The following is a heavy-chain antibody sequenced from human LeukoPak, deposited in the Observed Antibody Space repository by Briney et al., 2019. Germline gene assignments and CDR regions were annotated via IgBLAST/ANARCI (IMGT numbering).Heavy chain of an antibody. J-gene: IGHJ4*02. CDR2: ISGSGGTT. D-gene: IGHD6-13*01. Sequence: PGGSLRLSCAASEFTFSSYAMSWVRQAPGKGLEWVPAISGSGGTTYYTDSVKGRFTISRDNSKNTLYLQMNSLRAEDTAVYYCAKEFSSSWYYYFDYWGQGTLVTVSS. CDR1: EFTFSSYA. CDR3: AKEFSSSWYYYFDY. V-gene: IGHV3-23*01.